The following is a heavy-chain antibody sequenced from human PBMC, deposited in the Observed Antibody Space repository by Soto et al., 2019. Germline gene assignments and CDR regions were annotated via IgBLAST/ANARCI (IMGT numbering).Heavy chain of an antibody. D-gene: IGHD2-2*02. CDR1: GGTFSSYA. V-gene: IGHV1-69*13. CDR2: IIPIFGTA. J-gene: IGHJ3*02. Sequence: GASVKVSCKASGGTFSSYALSWVRQAPGQGLEWMGGIIPIFGTANYAQKFQGRVTITADESTSTAYMELSSLRSEDTAVYYCARGRLGYCSSTSCYSALDIWGQGTMVTVSS. CDR3: ARGRLGYCSSTSCYSALDI.